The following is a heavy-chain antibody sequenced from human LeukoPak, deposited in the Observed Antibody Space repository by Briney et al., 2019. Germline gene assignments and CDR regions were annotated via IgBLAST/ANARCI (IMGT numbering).Heavy chain of an antibody. V-gene: IGHV1-2*03. CDR2: ILPSSGGP. CDR3: ARKGEDYGDYDY. Sequence: LGASVKVSCKASGYTFTGYYMHWVRRAPGQGLEWMGWILPSSGGPYYAQKFQGRVTMTRDTSINTAYMELSRLRSDDTAVYYCARKGEDYGDYDYRGQGTLVTVSS. J-gene: IGHJ4*02. CDR1: GYTFTGYY. D-gene: IGHD4-17*01.